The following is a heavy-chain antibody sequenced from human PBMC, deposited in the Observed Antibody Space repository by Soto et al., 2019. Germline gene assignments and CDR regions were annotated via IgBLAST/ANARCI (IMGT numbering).Heavy chain of an antibody. Sequence: GGSLRLSCAASGFTFSSYAMSWVRQAPGKGLEWVSAISGSGGSTYYADSVKGRFTISRDNSKNTLYLQMNSLRAEDTDVYYCAKSKYHLLAPLGYTVVWGKGTTVTVSS. CDR3: AKSKYHLLAPLGYTVV. J-gene: IGHJ6*03. V-gene: IGHV3-23*01. D-gene: IGHD2-2*01. CDR2: ISGSGGST. CDR1: GFTFSSYA.